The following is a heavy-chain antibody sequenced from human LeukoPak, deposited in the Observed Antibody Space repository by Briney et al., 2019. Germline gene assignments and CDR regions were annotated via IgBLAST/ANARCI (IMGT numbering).Heavy chain of an antibody. CDR1: GFTFSSYA. CDR3: AKEVLQRYYFDY. J-gene: IGHJ4*02. D-gene: IGHD2/OR15-2a*01. V-gene: IGHV3-23*01. CDR2: ISGSGGST. Sequence: PGGSLRLSCAASGFTFSSYAMSWVRLAPGKGLERVSTISGSGGSTSYADSVKGRFTISRDNSKNTLFLQMNSLRADDTAVYYCAKEVLQRYYFDYWGQGTLVTVSS.